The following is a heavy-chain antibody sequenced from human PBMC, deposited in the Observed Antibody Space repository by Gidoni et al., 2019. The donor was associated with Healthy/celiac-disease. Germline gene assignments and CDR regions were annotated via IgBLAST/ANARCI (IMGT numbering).Heavy chain of an antibody. CDR3: AKEGWFGELPYYGLDV. CDR1: GFAFSSYA. Sequence: EVQLLESGGGLVQPGGSLRPSGAAAGFAFSSYAMSWVRQAPGKGLEWVSAISGSGGSTYYADSVKGRFTISRDNSKNTLYLQMNSLRAEDTAVYYCAKEGWFGELPYYGLDVWGQGTTVTVSS. CDR2: ISGSGGST. J-gene: IGHJ6*02. D-gene: IGHD3-10*01. V-gene: IGHV3-23*01.